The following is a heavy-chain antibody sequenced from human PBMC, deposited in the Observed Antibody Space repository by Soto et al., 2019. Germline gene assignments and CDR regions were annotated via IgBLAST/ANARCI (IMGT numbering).Heavy chain of an antibody. D-gene: IGHD3-16*01. CDR1: GFTVSRNY. CDR2: IYSGGST. V-gene: IGHV3-53*01. Sequence: PGWSLRLSCVVSGFTVSRNYINWVRQAPGKGLECASVIYSGGSTYYADSVKGRFTISRDNSKNTLYLQMDRLRVDDTAVYYCAKDPLGGGDLNNAAFDMWGQGTLVTVSS. J-gene: IGHJ3*02. CDR3: AKDPLGGGDLNNAAFDM.